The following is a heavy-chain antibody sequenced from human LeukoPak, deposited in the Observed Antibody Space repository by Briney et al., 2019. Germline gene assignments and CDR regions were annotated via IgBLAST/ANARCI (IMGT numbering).Heavy chain of an antibody. CDR2: IYYSGST. CDR1: GGSISSYY. CDR3: ARGSRGYSYGYLY. D-gene: IGHD5-18*01. Sequence: SETLSLTCTVSGGSISSYYWSWIRQPPGKGLEWIGYIYYSGSTNYNPSLKSRVTISVDTSKNQFSLKLSSVTAADTAVYYCARGSRGYSYGYLYWGQGTLVTVSS. J-gene: IGHJ4*02. V-gene: IGHV4-59*01.